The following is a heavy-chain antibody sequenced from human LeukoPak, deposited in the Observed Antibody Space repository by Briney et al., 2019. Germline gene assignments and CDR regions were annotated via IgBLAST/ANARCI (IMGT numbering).Heavy chain of an antibody. D-gene: IGHD3-10*01. CDR1: GGSISSSNW. J-gene: IGHJ4*02. CDR2: IYHSGST. V-gene: IGHV4-4*02. CDR3: ARVRRYYGSGSYFDY. Sequence: TSETLSLTCAVSGGSISSSNWWSWVRQPPGKGLEWIGEIYHSGSTNYNPSLKSRVTISVDKSKNQFSLKLSSVTAADTAVYYCARVRRYYGSGSYFDYWGQGTLVTVSS.